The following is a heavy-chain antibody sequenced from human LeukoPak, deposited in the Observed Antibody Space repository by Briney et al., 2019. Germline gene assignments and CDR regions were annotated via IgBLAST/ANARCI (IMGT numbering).Heavy chain of an antibody. CDR3: ARQEKDYDILTGYLDWFDP. CDR1: GCSISSYY. D-gene: IGHD3-9*01. J-gene: IGHJ5*02. Sequence: SETLSLTCTVSGCSISSYYWSWIRQPPGKGLEWIRYIYTSGSTNYNPSLKSRVTISVDTSKNQFSLKLSSVTAADTAVYYCARQEKDYDILTGYLDWFDPWGQGTLVTVSS. V-gene: IGHV4-4*09. CDR2: IYTSGST.